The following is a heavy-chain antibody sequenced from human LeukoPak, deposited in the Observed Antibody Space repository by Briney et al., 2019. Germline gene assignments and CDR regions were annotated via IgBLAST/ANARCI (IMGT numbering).Heavy chain of an antibody. V-gene: IGHV3-30*02. CDR3: AKEQVGGISFSSGSPSDY. Sequence: GGSLRLSCAASGFTFSSYGMHWVRQAPGKGLEWVACIRSDGSNKYYADSVKGRFTISRDNSKNTLYLQMNSLRAEDTSVYYCAKEQVGGISFSSGSPSDYWGQGTLVTVSS. J-gene: IGHJ4*02. CDR2: IRSDGSNK. CDR1: GFTFSSYG. D-gene: IGHD3-3*01.